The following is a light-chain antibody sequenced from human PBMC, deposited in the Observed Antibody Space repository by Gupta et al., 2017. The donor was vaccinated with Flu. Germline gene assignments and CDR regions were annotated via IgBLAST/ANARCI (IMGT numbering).Light chain of an antibody. V-gene: IGKV3-20*01. CDR1: QSVSSSY. CDR2: GAS. J-gene: IGKJ1*01. CDR3: QQYGSSRPWT. Sequence: ENVLTQSPGTLSLSPGERATLSCRASQSVSSSYLAWYQQKPGQAPRLLIYGASSRATGIPDRFSGSGSGTDFTLTISRLEPEDFAVYYCQQYGSSRPWTFGQGTKVEIK.